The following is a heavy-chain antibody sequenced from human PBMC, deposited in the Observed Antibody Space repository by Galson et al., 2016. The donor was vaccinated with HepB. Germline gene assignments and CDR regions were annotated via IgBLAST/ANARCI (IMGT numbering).Heavy chain of an antibody. J-gene: IGHJ6*02. CDR1: GGSFRGSY. Sequence: SETLSLTCAVYGGSFRGSYWSWIRQPPGKGRAWIGEINHSGSTNYNPSLTSRLTLSVDTSKNQFSLKLRSVTPADTAVYYFARLMITIFGLSEDYYSHGMDVWGQGTSVTVSS. V-gene: IGHV4-34*01. CDR2: INHSGST. CDR3: ARLMITIFGLSEDYYSHGMDV. D-gene: IGHD3-3*01.